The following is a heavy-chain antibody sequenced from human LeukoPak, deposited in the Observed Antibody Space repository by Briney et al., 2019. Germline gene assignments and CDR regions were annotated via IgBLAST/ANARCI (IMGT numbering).Heavy chain of an antibody. J-gene: IGHJ4*02. CDR1: GFIFDDYA. Sequence: GGSLRLSCAASGFIFDDYAMHWVRQAPGKGLEWVSGIGWNSGSIGYADSVKGRFTISRDNAKNSLYLQMNSLRAEDTALYYCAKELLGYCSGGSCPLDYWGQGTLVTVSS. V-gene: IGHV3-9*01. CDR3: AKELLGYCSGGSCPLDY. CDR2: IGWNSGSI. D-gene: IGHD2-15*01.